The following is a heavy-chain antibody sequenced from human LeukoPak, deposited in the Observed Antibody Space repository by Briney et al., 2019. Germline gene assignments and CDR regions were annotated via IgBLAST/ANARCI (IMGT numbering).Heavy chain of an antibody. V-gene: IGHV3-21*01. CDR3: ARDRGTTVINFDY. CDR1: GFTFSSYS. Sequence: GGSLRLSCAASGFTFSSYSMNWVRQAPGKGLEWVSSISSSSSYIYYADSVKGRFTTSRDNAKNSLYLQMNSLRAEDTAVYYCARDRGTTVINFDYWGQGTLVTVSS. D-gene: IGHD4-17*01. CDR2: ISSSSSYI. J-gene: IGHJ4*02.